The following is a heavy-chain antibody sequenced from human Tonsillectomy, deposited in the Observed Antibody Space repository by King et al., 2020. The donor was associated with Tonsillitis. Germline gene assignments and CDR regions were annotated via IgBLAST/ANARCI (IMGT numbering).Heavy chain of an antibody. Sequence: VQLVESGGGVVQPERSLRLSCAASGFTFRTYAMHWVRQAPGKGLEWVALISYDGSNEYYADSVKGRFTISRDNSKNTLYLQMNSLRGEDTAVYYCARDRYGDYAFDYWGQGTLVTVSS. CDR3: ARDRYGDYAFDY. CDR2: ISYDGSNE. CDR1: GFTFRTYA. D-gene: IGHD4-17*01. J-gene: IGHJ4*02. V-gene: IGHV3-30-3*01.